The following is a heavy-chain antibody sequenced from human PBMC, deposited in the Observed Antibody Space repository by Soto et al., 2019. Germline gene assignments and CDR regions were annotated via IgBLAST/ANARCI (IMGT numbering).Heavy chain of an antibody. D-gene: IGHD3-22*01. CDR1: GGSINSYY. CDR3: AGDKGDSRIEY. CDR2: VYSSGST. V-gene: IGHV4-4*07. J-gene: IGHJ4*02. Sequence: SETLSLTCTVSGGSINSYYWSWIRQSAGKGLEWIGRVYSSGSTFYNPSLKSRLTMSVDTPNNKFSLKLSSVTAADTAVYSWAGDKGDSRIEYWGRGTLVTVX.